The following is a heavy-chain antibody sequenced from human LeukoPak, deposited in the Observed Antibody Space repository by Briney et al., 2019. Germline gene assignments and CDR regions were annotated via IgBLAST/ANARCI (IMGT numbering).Heavy chain of an antibody. J-gene: IGHJ4*02. CDR1: GFTFSSYG. CDR3: AKEKTTRSALGFDY. CDR2: ISYDAKSN. Sequence: GGSLRLSCVTSGFTFSSYGMHWVRQVPGKGLEWVAVISYDAKSNYHVDSVKGRFTISRDNSKNTLYLRMNSLRVEDTAVYYCAKEKTTRSALGFDYWGQGTLVTVSS. V-gene: IGHV3-30*18. D-gene: IGHD4-17*01.